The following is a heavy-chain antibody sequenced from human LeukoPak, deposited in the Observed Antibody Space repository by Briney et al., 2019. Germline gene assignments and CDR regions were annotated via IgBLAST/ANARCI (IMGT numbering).Heavy chain of an antibody. CDR2: IYPGDSDT. V-gene: IGHV5-51*01. Sequence: GESLKISCKGSGYSFTSYWIGWVRQMPGKGLEWMGIIYPGDSDTRYSPSFQGQGTISADKSISTAYLQWSSLKASDTAMYYCARHQSYYYDSSGNFDYWGQGTLVTVSS. J-gene: IGHJ4*02. D-gene: IGHD3-22*01. CDR1: GYSFTSYW. CDR3: ARHQSYYYDSSGNFDY.